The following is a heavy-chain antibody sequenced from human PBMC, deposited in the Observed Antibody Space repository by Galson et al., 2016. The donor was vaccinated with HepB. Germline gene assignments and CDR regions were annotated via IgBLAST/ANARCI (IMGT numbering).Heavy chain of an antibody. Sequence: SLRLSCAASGFCFSSYALNWVRQAPGKGLEWVAVISYDGSNKYHADSVKGRFTISRDNSKNTLYLQMNSLRVEDTAVYYCARGPPYPLPTSTLPPDYWGQGTLVTVSS. J-gene: IGHJ4*02. V-gene: IGHV3-30*04. CDR3: ARGPPYPLPTSTLPPDY. CDR2: ISYDGSNK. CDR1: GFCFSSYA. D-gene: IGHD2-2*01.